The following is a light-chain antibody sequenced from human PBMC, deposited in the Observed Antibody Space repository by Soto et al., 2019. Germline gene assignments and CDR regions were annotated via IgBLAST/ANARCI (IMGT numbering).Light chain of an antibody. CDR1: SSNIGTNY. CDR2: GNN. Sequence: QSVLTQPPSASGTPGQTVTISSSGSSSNIGTNYVSWYQQLPGTAPKLLIYGNNPRPSGVPDRFSGSRSGTSASLAISGLRSEDEADYYCAAWDDSLSGVVFGGGTQLTVL. V-gene: IGLV1-47*01. CDR3: AAWDDSLSGVV. J-gene: IGLJ3*02.